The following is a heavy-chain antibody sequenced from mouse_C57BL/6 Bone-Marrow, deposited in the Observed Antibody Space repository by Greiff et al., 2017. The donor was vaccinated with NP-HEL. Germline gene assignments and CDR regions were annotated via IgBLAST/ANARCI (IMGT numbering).Heavy chain of an antibody. CDR1: GFTFSDYY. CDR3: ARHGNYYGSSPYFDY. CDR2: ISNGGGST. J-gene: IGHJ2*01. Sequence: EVKLMESGGGLVQPGGSLKLSCAASGFTFSDYYMYWVRQTPEKRLEWVAYISNGGGSTYYPDTVKGRFTISRDNAKNTLYLQMSRLKSEDTAMYYCARHGNYYGSSPYFDYWGQGTTLTVSS. D-gene: IGHD1-1*01. V-gene: IGHV5-12*01.